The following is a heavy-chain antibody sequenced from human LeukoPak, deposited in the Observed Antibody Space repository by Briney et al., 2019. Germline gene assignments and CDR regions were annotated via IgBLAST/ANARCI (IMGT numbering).Heavy chain of an antibody. J-gene: IGHJ6*03. V-gene: IGHV4-34*01. CDR2: INHSGST. CDR1: GGSFSGYY. Sequence: PSETLSLTCAVYGGSFSGYYWSWIRQPPGKGLEWIGEINHSGSTNYNPSLNSRVTISVDTSKNQFSLKLNSVTAADTAVYYCARGRPNMDVWGKGTTVTVSS. CDR3: ARGRPNMDV.